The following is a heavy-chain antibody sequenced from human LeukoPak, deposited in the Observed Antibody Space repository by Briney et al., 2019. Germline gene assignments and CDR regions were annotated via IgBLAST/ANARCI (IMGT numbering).Heavy chain of an antibody. CDR1: GGSFSGYY. CDR2: INHSGST. J-gene: IGHJ5*02. D-gene: IGHD2-15*01. CDR3: ARHEIRRGYCSGGSCYDLP. Sequence: PSETLSLTCAVYGGSFSGYYWSWIRQPPGKGLDWVGEINHSGSTNYNPSLKSRVTISVDTSKNQFSLKLSSVTAADTAVYYCARHEIRRGYCSGGSCYDLPWGQGTLVTVSS. V-gene: IGHV4-34*01.